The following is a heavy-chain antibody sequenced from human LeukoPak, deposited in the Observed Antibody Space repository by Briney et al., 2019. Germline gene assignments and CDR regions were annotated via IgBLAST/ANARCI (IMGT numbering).Heavy chain of an antibody. D-gene: IGHD6-19*01. CDR1: RFPFSNYA. Sequence: GGSLRLSCAASRFPFSNYAMSWVRQAPGKGLDWVSSICSDGSTYYADSVKGRFTISRDNSKNTLYLQMNSLRGEDTSVYYCAKGKETSDWYNFDYWGQGTLVTVSS. CDR3: AKGKETSDWYNFDY. J-gene: IGHJ4*02. V-gene: IGHV3-23*01. CDR2: ICSDGST.